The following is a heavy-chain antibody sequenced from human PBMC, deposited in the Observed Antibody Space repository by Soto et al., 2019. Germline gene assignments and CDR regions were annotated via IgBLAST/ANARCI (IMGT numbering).Heavy chain of an antibody. CDR2: ISYDGSNK. Sequence: QVQLVESGGGVVQPGRSLRLSCAASGFTFSSYGMHWVRQAPGKGLEWVAVISYDGSNKYYADSVKGRFTISRDNSINTLYLQMNSLRAEDTVVYYCAKARAPTGGYYYYGMDVWGQGTTVTVSS. D-gene: IGHD1-1*01. CDR1: GFTFSSYG. J-gene: IGHJ6*02. V-gene: IGHV3-30*18. CDR3: AKARAPTGGYYYYGMDV.